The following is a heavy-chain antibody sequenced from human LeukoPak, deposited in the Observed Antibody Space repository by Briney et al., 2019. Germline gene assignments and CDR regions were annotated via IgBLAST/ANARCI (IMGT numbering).Heavy chain of an antibody. V-gene: IGHV1-2*02. CDR1: GYTFTSYY. J-gene: IGHJ4*02. CDR3: ARVADYYDSSGYYNYFDY. CDR2: INPNSGGT. D-gene: IGHD3-22*01. Sequence: ASVKVSCKASGYTFTSYYMHWVRQAPGQGLEWMGWINPNSGGTNYAQKFQGRVTMTRDTSISTAYMELSRLRSDDTAVYYCARVADYYDSSGYYNYFDYWGQGTLVTVSS.